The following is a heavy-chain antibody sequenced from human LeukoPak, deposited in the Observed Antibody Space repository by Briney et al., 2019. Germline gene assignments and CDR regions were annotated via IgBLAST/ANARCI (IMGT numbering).Heavy chain of an antibody. J-gene: IGHJ4*02. CDR1: GFTFSSYS. V-gene: IGHV3-21*01. CDR3: ARGPNMNGDY. Sequence: PGGSLRLSCAASGFTFSSYSMNWVRQAPGKGLEWVSSISSSSSYIYYADSVKGRFTISRDDAKNSLYLQMNSLRAEDTAVYYCARGPNMNGDYWGQGTLVTVSS. D-gene: IGHD2/OR15-2a*01. CDR2: ISSSSSYI.